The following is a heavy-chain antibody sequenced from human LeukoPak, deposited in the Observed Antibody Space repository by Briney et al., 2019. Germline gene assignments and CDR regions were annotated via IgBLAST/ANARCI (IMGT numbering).Heavy chain of an antibody. V-gene: IGHV1-2*02. CDR3: ASLPGGWKRGITGTTRRGDFDY. CDR2: INPNSVGT. Sequence: ASVKVSCKASGDTFTGYYMHWVRQAPVEGLERMGWINPNSVGTNYAQKFQGRVTMTRDTSISTAYMELSRLRSDDTAVYYCASLPGGWKRGITGTTRRGDFDYWGQGTLVTVSS. D-gene: IGHD1-7*01. J-gene: IGHJ4*02. CDR1: GDTFTGYY.